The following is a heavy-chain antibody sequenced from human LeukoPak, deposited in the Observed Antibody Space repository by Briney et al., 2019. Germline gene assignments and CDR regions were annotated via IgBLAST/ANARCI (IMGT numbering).Heavy chain of an antibody. CDR1: GYTFTGYY. J-gene: IGHJ4*02. CDR2: INPNSGGT. Sequence: ASVKVSCKASGYTFTGYYMHWVRQAPGQGLEWMGRINPNSGGTNYAQKFQGRVTMTRDTSISTAHMELSRLRSDDTAVYYCARGLDYDILTGYFRDYWGQGTLVTVSS. CDR3: ARGLDYDILTGYFRDY. V-gene: IGHV1-2*06. D-gene: IGHD3-9*01.